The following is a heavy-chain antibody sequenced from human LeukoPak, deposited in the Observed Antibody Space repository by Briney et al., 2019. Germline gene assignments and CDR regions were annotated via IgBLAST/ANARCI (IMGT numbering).Heavy chain of an antibody. CDR2: IWYDGSNE. V-gene: IGHV3-33*01. Sequence: GGSLRLSCEASGLTFSSYGMHWVRQAQGKGLEWVALIWYDGSNENYADSVKGRFTISRDNSKNTLYLHMNSLRGEDTAVYYCARGGLTVAEATTSWFLDYWGQGTLVTVSS. J-gene: IGHJ4*02. CDR1: GLTFSSYG. D-gene: IGHD1-26*01. CDR3: ARGGLTVAEATTSWFLDY.